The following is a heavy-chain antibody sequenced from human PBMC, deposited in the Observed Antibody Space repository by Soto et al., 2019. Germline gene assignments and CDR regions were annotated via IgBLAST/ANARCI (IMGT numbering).Heavy chain of an antibody. CDR2: IIPIFGTA. V-gene: IGHV1-69*01. CDR3: ASQDRYCSGGSCYSGVDY. Sequence: QVQLVQSGAEVKKPGSSVKVSCKASGGTFSSYAISWVRQAPGQGLEWMGGIIPIFGTANYAQKFQGRVTITADESTSTAYMELSSLRSEDTAVYHCASQDRYCSGGSCYSGVDYWGQGTLVTVSS. D-gene: IGHD2-15*01. J-gene: IGHJ4*02. CDR1: GGTFSSYA.